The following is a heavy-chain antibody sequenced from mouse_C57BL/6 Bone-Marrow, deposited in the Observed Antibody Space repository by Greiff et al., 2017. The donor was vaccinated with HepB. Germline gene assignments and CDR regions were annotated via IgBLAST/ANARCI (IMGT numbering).Heavy chain of an antibody. Sequence: VQLQPSGAELVKPGASVTLSCTASGFNIKDYYMHWVKQRTEKGLEWIGGIDPEDGETKYAPKFQGKATITADTSSNTAYLQLSSLTSEDTAVYYCARSGLLLGDYWGQGTTLTVSS. V-gene: IGHV14-2*01. J-gene: IGHJ2*01. D-gene: IGHD2-1*01. CDR1: GFNIKDYY. CDR2: IDPEDGET. CDR3: ARSGLLLGDY.